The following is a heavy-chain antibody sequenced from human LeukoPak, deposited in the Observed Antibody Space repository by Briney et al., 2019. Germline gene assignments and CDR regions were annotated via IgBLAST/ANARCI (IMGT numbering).Heavy chain of an antibody. J-gene: IGHJ4*02. CDR2: IDPSDSYT. Sequence: GESLKISCKGSGYSFTSYWISWVRQMPGKGLEWMGRIDPSDSYTNYSPSFQGQVTISADKSISTAYLQWNSLKASDTAMYYCARWGGYCSGGSCYPLYYFDSWGQGTLVTVSS. CDR3: ARWGGYCSGGSCYPLYYFDS. D-gene: IGHD2-15*01. CDR1: GYSFTSYW. V-gene: IGHV5-10-1*04.